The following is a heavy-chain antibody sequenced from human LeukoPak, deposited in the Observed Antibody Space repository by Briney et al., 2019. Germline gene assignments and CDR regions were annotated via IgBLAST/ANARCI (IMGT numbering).Heavy chain of an antibody. CDR1: GYTFTSYG. CDR2: INPNNGDT. V-gene: IGHV1-18*01. J-gene: IGHJ5*02. D-gene: IGHD4-23*01. Sequence: GASVKVSCKASGYTFTSYGISWVRQAPGQGLEWMGWINPNNGDTKYAQKFQGRVTLTRDTSIGTAYMELSSLRSDDTAVYYCTRHVIGAPGGNDLWGQGTLVTVSS. CDR3: TRHVIGAPGGNDL.